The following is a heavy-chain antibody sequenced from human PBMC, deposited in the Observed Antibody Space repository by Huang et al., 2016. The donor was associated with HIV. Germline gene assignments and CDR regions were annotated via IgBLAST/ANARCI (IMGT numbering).Heavy chain of an antibody. J-gene: IGHJ4*02. CDR2: ISSSRSYI. CDR1: GFTFSSYR. CDR3: ATAPPYYYDSSGYYYGQDY. Sequence: EVQLVESGGNLVKPGGSLRLSCAASGFTFSSYRMNGVRQVPWKGLEWVSTISSSRSYIYYADSVKGRFTISRDNAKNSLYLQMSSLRAEDTAVYYCATAPPYYYDSSGYYYGQDYWGQGTLVTVSS. D-gene: IGHD3-22*01. V-gene: IGHV3-21*01.